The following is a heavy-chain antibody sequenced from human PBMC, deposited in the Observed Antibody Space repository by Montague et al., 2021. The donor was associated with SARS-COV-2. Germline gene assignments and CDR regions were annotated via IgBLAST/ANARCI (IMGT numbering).Heavy chain of an antibody. D-gene: IGHD2-21*02. J-gene: IGHJ6*02. CDR2: IYNNGST. CDR3: ARGGGDSADYYYYAMDV. Sequence: SETLSLTCTVSSGSISSYYWSWIRQPPGKGLQWIGYIYNNGSTNXNTSLKSRVTLSIDTSKNQFSLKLTSVTAADTAVYYCARGGGDSADYYYYAMDVWGQGTTVTVSS. V-gene: IGHV4-59*01. CDR1: SGSISSYY.